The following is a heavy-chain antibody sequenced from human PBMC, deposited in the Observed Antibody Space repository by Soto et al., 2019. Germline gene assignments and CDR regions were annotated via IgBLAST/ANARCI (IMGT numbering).Heavy chain of an antibody. CDR3: ARDFPTYYYDEGYFQH. V-gene: IGHV1-18*01. D-gene: IGHD3-22*01. Sequence: QVQLVQSGAEVKKPGASVKVSCKASGYTFTSYGISWVRQAPGQGLEWMGWISAYNGNTNYAQKLQGRVTMTTDTSTSTAYIELRSLRSDDTAVYYCARDFPTYYYDEGYFQHWGQGTLVTVSS. CDR1: GYTFTSYG. J-gene: IGHJ1*01. CDR2: ISAYNGNT.